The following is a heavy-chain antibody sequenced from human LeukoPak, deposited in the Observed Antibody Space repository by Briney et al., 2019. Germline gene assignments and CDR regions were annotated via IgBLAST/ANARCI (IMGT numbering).Heavy chain of an antibody. D-gene: IGHD3-3*01. Sequence: ASVKVSCKASGYTFTSRDINWVRQATGQGLEWMGWMNPNSGNTGYAQKFQGRVAMTRDTSINTAYLDLYSLRSEDTAVYYCARANYDFQSDYYYMDVWGKGTTVTVSS. CDR2: MNPNSGNT. V-gene: IGHV1-8*01. CDR3: ARANYDFQSDYYYMDV. CDR1: GYTFTSRD. J-gene: IGHJ6*03.